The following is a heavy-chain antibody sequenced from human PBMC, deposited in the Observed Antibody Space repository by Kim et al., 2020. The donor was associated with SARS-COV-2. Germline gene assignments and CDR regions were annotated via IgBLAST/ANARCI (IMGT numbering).Heavy chain of an antibody. CDR1: GYTFTSQG. CDR3: ARDGGITRGIDG. J-gene: IGHJ6*01. Sequence: ASVKVSCKASGYTFTSQGINWVRQAPGQGPEWMGWISPLNGKTKFAQKFQGRVVMTRETSTTTVEMELRSLTSDDTAVYYCARDGGITRGIDGWGQGTTV. V-gene: IGHV1-18*01. D-gene: IGHD1-7*01. CDR2: ISPLNGKT.